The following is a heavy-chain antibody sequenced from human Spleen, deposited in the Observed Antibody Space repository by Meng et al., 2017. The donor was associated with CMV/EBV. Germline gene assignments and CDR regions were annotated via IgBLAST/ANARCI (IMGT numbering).Heavy chain of an antibody. CDR3: AREYYDSYYGMDV. J-gene: IGHJ6*02. CDR2: ISYDGSNK. V-gene: IGHV3-30*04. CDR1: GFTFSSYA. Sequence: GESLKISCAASGFTFSSYAMDWVRQAPGKGLEWVAVISYDGSNKYYADSVKGRFTIPRDNSKNALYLQMNSLRAEDTAVYYCAREYYDSYYGMDVWGQGTTVTVSS. D-gene: IGHD3-3*01.